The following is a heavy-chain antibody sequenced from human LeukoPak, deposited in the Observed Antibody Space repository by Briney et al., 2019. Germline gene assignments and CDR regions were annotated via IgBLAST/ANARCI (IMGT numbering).Heavy chain of an antibody. CDR1: GDSISSYF. CDR2: NSGST. J-gene: IGHJ3*02. Sequence: SETLSLTCTVSGDSISSYFWSWIRQPPGKGLEWIGYNSGSTNYNPSLKSRVAILLDRSKNQFSLKLSSVTAADTAVYYCARGRGYGGNYLRSFDIWGQGTMVTVSS. D-gene: IGHD1-26*01. CDR3: ARGRGYGGNYLRSFDI. V-gene: IGHV4-59*08.